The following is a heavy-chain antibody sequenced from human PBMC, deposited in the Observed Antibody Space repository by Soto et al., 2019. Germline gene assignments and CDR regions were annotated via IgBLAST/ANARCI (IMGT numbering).Heavy chain of an antibody. Sequence: SETLSLTCTVSGGSISSSSYYWGWIRQPPGKGLEWIGSIYYSGSTYYNPSLKSRVTISVDTSKNQFSLKLSSVTAADTAVYYCARTYYYDSSGYSIDYWGQGTLVTVSS. CDR3: ARTYYYDSSGYSIDY. J-gene: IGHJ4*02. V-gene: IGHV4-39*01. D-gene: IGHD3-22*01. CDR2: IYYSGST. CDR1: GGSISSSSYY.